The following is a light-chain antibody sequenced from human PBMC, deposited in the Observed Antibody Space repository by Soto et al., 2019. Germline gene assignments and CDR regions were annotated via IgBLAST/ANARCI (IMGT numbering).Light chain of an antibody. V-gene: IGKV1-9*01. CDR2: DAS. CDR1: QAIGNF. J-gene: IGKJ2*01. CDR3: QQVNSSPYT. Sequence: IQLTQSPSSLSASVGDRVTITCRASQAIGNFLAWYHQKPGKAPKLLIYDASTLQSGVPSRFSGSGSGTDFTLTISSLQPEDSATYYCQQVNSSPYTFGQGTELEIK.